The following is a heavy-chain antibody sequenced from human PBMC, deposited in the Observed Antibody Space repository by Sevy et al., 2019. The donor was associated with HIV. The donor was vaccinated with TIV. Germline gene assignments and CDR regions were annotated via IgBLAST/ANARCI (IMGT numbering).Heavy chain of an antibody. D-gene: IGHD3-22*01. CDR1: GFTFSSYW. Sequence: GGSLRLSCAASGFTFSSYWMHWVRQAPGKGLVWVSRINSDGSSTSYADSVKDRFTISRDNAKNTLYLQMNSLRAEDTAVYYCARDPPVTMIVVGGAFDIWGQGTMVTVSS. CDR2: INSDGSST. V-gene: IGHV3-74*01. J-gene: IGHJ3*02. CDR3: ARDPPVTMIVVGGAFDI.